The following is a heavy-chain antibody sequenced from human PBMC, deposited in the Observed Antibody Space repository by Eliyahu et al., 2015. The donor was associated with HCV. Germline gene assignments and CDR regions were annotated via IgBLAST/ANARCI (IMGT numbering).Heavy chain of an antibody. D-gene: IGHD1-26*01. V-gene: IGHV1-18*01. CDR3: ATTSSGNTFES. Sequence: QVQLVQSGPEVKKPGASVRVSCQASGYSFMNYGISWVRQAPGQGLEWMAWISTYNGDTNYAQKLQARITLTTDTSTGTAYMDLKSLTADDTAFYYCATTSSGNTFESWGQGTLVTXSS. CDR1: GYSFMNYG. CDR2: ISTYNGDT. J-gene: IGHJ4*02.